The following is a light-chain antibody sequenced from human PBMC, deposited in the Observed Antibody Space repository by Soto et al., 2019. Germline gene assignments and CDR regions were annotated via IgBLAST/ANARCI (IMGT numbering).Light chain of an antibody. V-gene: IGLV3-9*01. CDR1: NIGTRN. CDR3: HVWDSSTAV. CDR2: RDS. Sequence: SYELTQPLSVSVPLGQTASITCGGNNIGTRNVHWYQQKPGQAPVLVVYRDSNRPSGIPERFSGSNSGNTATLTISRAQAGDEADSYCHVWDSSTAVFGGGTKLTVL. J-gene: IGLJ3*02.